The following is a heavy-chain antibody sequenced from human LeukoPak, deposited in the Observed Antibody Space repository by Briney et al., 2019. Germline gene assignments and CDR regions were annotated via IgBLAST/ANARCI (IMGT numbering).Heavy chain of an antibody. J-gene: IGHJ4*02. CDR1: GGTFGSYA. CDR2: IIPILGIA. D-gene: IGHD4-17*01. CDR3: ARQDLGDYGRNYFQS. Sequence: SVKVSCKASGGTFGSYAISWVRQAPGQGLEWMGRIIPILGIANYAQKFQGRVTITADKSTSTAYLEWSSLKASDTAIYYRARQDLGDYGRNYFQSWGQGTLVIVSS. V-gene: IGHV1-69*04.